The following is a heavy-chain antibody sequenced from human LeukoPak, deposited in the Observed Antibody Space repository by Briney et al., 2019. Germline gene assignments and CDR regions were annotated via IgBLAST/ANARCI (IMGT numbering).Heavy chain of an antibody. CDR1: GFTFSSYG. V-gene: IGHV3-33*01. Sequence: GGSLRLSCAASGFTFSSYGMHWVRQAPGKGLEWVAVMWYDGGNKYYADSVKGRFTISRDNSKNTLYLQMNSLRAEDTAVYYCARPMTTRYYYYGMDVWGQGTTVTVSS. D-gene: IGHD4-17*01. CDR3: ARPMTTRYYYYGMDV. J-gene: IGHJ6*02. CDR2: MWYDGGNK.